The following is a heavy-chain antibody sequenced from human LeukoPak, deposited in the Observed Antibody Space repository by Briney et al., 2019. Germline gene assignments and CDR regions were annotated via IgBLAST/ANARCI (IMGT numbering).Heavy chain of an antibody. CDR3: ARHDYYDSSGYPNSFDY. D-gene: IGHD3-22*01. J-gene: IGHJ4*02. Sequence: GSLRLSCAASGFTFSSSWMTWVRQPPGKGLEWIGEINHSGSTNYNPSLKSRVTISVDTSKNQFSLKLSSVTAADTAVYYCARHDYYDSSGYPNSFDYWGQGTLVTVSS. CDR2: INHSGST. V-gene: IGHV4-34*01. CDR1: GFTFSSSW.